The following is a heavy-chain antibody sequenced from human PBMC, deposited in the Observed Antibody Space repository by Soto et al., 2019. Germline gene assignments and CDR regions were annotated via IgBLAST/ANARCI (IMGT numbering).Heavy chain of an antibody. CDR2: IYHSGST. D-gene: IGHD2-15*01. CDR3: ARAVVVVAATEYYFDY. J-gene: IGHJ4*02. Sequence: SETLSLTCAVSGGSISSSNWWSWVRQPPGKGLEWIGEIYHSGSTNYNPSLKSRVTISVDKSKNQFSLKLSSVTAADTAVYYCARAVVVVAATEYYFDYWGQGTLVTVSS. V-gene: IGHV4-4*02. CDR1: GGSISSSNW.